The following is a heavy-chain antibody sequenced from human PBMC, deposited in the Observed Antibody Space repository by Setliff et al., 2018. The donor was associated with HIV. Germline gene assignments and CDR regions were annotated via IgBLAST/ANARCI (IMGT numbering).Heavy chain of an antibody. CDR3: AREIRAGDYPPYNYYFYRDV. Sequence: GGSLRLSCAASGFTFDNYGMTWVRQAPGKGLEWVSGINWNGGSTGYADSVKGRFTISRDNAKNSLHLQMNSLRAEDTALYYCAREIRAGDYPPYNYYFYRDVWGKGTTVTVSS. CDR1: GFTFDNYG. D-gene: IGHD4-17*01. V-gene: IGHV3-20*04. J-gene: IGHJ6*03. CDR2: INWNGGST.